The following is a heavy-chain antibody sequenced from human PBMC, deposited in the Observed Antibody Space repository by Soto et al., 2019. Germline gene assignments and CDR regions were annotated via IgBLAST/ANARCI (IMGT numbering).Heavy chain of an antibody. V-gene: IGHV4-30-2*01. J-gene: IGHJ4*02. Sequence: SQTLSLTCAVSGGSISSGGYSRSWIRQPPGKDLEWIGYIYHSGSTYYNPSLKSRVTISVDRSKNQFSLKLSSVTAADTAVYYCARGYYDYVWGTKFDYWGQGTLVTVSS. CDR3: ARGYYDYVWGTKFDY. CDR1: GGSISSGGYS. D-gene: IGHD3-16*01. CDR2: IYHSGST.